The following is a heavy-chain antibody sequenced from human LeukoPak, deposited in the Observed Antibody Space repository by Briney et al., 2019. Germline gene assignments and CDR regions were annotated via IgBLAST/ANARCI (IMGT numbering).Heavy chain of an antibody. Sequence: SETLSLTCTVPGGSISSYYWSWIRQPPGKGLEWIGYIYYSGSTNYNPSLKSRVTISVDTSKNQFSLKLSSVTAADTAVYYCARADYCSSTSCYSHAFDYWGQGTLVTVSS. CDR3: ARADYCSSTSCYSHAFDY. CDR2: IYYSGST. V-gene: IGHV4-59*01. J-gene: IGHJ4*02. CDR1: GGSISSYY. D-gene: IGHD2-2*01.